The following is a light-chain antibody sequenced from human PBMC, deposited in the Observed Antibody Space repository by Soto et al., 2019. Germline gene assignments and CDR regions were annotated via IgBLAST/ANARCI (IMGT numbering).Light chain of an antibody. CDR1: QAISKY. CDR2: DAS. V-gene: IGKV1-33*01. CDR3: QQYNNLPFT. Sequence: DIQMTQSPSSLSASLGDRVTITCQASQAISKYLHWYHQRPGKAPILVIYDASNLEAGAPSRFSGGGSGTSFTLTISSLQPEDIGTYFCQQYNNLPFTFCQGAKLDIK. J-gene: IGKJ2*01.